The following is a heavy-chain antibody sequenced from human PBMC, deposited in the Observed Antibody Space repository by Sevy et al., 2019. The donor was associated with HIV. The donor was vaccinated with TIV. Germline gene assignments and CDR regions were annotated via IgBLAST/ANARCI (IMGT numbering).Heavy chain of an antibody. Sequence: GGCLRLSCAASGFTFSDYYMSWIRQAPGKGLGWFSYISSSGSAIYYADSVKGRFTISRDNAKNSLYLQMNSLRAEVTAVYYCARITGWRFDYWGQGTLVTVSS. J-gene: IGHJ4*02. V-gene: IGHV3-11*04. CDR1: GFTFSDYY. CDR2: ISSSGSAI. CDR3: ARITGWRFDY. D-gene: IGHD6-19*01.